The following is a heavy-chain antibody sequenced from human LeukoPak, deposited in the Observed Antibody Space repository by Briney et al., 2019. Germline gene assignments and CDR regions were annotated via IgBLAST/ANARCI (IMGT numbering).Heavy chain of an antibody. CDR3: ASGTTDIVVVPATLRNYYFDY. V-gene: IGHV1-69*05. CDR1: GGTFSSYE. J-gene: IGHJ4*02. D-gene: IGHD2-2*01. Sequence: ASVKVSCKASGGTFSSYEISWVRQAPGQGLEWMGGIIPMFGTAKYAQKLQGRVTITTEKSTSTACLEVSSLRSEAAAVYYCASGTTDIVVVPATLRNYYFDYWGQGTLVTVSS. CDR2: IIPMFGTA.